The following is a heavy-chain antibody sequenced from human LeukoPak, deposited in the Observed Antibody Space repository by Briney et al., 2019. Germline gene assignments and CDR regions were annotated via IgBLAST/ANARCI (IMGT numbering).Heavy chain of an antibody. J-gene: IGHJ4*02. Sequence: SETLSLTCTVSGDSISGYYWSWIRQPPGSGLEWIGYIFYSGNTNYNPSLKSRLTISVDTSKNQFSLKLSSVTAADTAVYYCARHRSSGWYRYWGQGTLVTVSS. CDR2: IFYSGNT. CDR3: ARHRSSGWYRY. D-gene: IGHD6-19*01. CDR1: GDSISGYY. V-gene: IGHV4-59*08.